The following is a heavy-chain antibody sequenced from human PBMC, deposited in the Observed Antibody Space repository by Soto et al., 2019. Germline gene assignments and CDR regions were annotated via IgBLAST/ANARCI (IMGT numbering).Heavy chain of an antibody. D-gene: IGHD2-2*01. Sequence: ETLSLSCAAYGGCFSGYYWSWIRRPPGKGLEWIGEINHSGSTNYNPYLKSRVTISVDTSKDQFSLKLSSVTAEDTAVYYCARGSYWSSTSCPRPYGMDVWGQGTTVTVSS. CDR2: INHSGST. J-gene: IGHJ6*02. CDR1: GGCFSGYY. CDR3: ARGSYWSSTSCPRPYGMDV. V-gene: IGHV4-34*01.